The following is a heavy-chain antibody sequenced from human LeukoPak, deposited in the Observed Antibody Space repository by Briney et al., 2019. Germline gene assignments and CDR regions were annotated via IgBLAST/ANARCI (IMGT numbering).Heavy chain of an antibody. CDR3: ARSVSNFDY. Sequence: SETLSLTCAVYGGSFSGYYWSWIRQPPGKGLEWIGEINHSGSTNYNPSLKSRVTISVDTSKNQFSLKLSSVTAADTAVYYCARSVSNFDYWGQGTLVTV. J-gene: IGHJ4*02. CDR1: GGSFSGYY. V-gene: IGHV4-34*01. CDR2: INHSGST.